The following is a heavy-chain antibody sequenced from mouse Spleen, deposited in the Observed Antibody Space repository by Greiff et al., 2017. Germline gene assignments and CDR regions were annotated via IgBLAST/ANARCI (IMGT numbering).Heavy chain of an antibody. V-gene: IGHV1S22*01. CDR3: TTFAY. J-gene: IGHJ3*01. CDR1: GYTFTSYW. CDR2: IYPGSGST. Sequence: LQQSGSELVRPGASVKLSCKASGYTFTSYWMHWVKQRHGQGLEWIGNIYPGSGSTNYDEKFKSKGTLTVDTSSSTAYMHLSSLTSEDSAVYYCTTFAYWGQGTLVTVSA.